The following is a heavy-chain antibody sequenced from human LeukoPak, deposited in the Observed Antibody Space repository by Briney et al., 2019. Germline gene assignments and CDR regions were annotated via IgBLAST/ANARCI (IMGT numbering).Heavy chain of an antibody. CDR2: INYAGST. D-gene: IGHD6-25*01. Sequence: SETLSLTCAVYGGSFSGFYWSWIRHVPGKGLEWIGEINYAGSTSYNPSLKSRVTISVDTSQNQFFLLLTSVTAADTAVYYCARVAGYLPTRWFDPWGQGTHVTVSS. CDR1: GGSFSGFY. J-gene: IGHJ5*02. CDR3: ARVAGYLPTRWFDP. V-gene: IGHV4-34*01.